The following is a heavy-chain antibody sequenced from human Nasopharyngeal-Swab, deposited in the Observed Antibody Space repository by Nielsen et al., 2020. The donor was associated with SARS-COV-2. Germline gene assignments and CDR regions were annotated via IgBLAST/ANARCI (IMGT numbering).Heavy chain of an antibody. J-gene: IGHJ4*02. Sequence: GESLKISCAASGFTFSSYSMNWVRQAPGKGLEWVSSISSSSSYTYYADSVKGRFTISRDNAKNSLYLQMNSLRAEDTAVYYCARADSSSWYFDYWGQGTLVTVSS. CDR2: ISSSSSYT. V-gene: IGHV3-21*01. CDR1: GFTFSSYS. D-gene: IGHD6-13*01. CDR3: ARADSSSWYFDY.